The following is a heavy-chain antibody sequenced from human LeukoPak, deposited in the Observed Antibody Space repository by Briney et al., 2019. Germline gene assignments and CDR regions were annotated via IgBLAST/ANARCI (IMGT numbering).Heavy chain of an antibody. CDR1: GFSFTANW. Sequence: GGSLRLSCVASGFSFTANWMNWVRQAPGKGLELVSSISTSSSYIYFADSVRGRFTISRDNAKNSLYLQMNSLRAEDTAVYYCARGAYGSGTSLGYWGPGTLVTVSS. J-gene: IGHJ4*02. CDR3: ARGAYGSGTSLGY. CDR2: ISTSSSYI. V-gene: IGHV3-21*06. D-gene: IGHD3-10*01.